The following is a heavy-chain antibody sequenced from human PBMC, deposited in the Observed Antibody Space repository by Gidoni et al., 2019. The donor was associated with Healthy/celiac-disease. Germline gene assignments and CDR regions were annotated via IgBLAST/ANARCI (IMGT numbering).Heavy chain of an antibody. CDR1: GFTFTSSA. CDR2: IVVGSGNT. J-gene: IGHJ3*02. V-gene: IGHV1-58*01. Sequence: QMQLVQSGPEVKKPGTSVKVSCKASGFTFTSSAVQWVRQARGQRLEWIGWIVVGSGNTNYAQKFQERVTITRDMSTSTAYMELSSLRSEDTAVYYCAAGAHYYDDSGAFDIWGQGTMVTVSS. CDR3: AAGAHYYDDSGAFDI. D-gene: IGHD3-22*01.